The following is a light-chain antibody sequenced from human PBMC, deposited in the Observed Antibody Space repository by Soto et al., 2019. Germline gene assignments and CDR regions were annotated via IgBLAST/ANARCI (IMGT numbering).Light chain of an antibody. CDR1: QTISSW. V-gene: IGKV1-5*03. Sequence: DIQMTQSPSTLSGSVGDRVTITCRASQTISSWLAWYQQKPGKAPKLLIYKASTLKSGVPSRFRGSGSGNEFTLTISSLQPDDFATYYCQHYNSYSEAFGQGTKVELK. CDR3: QHYNSYSEA. CDR2: KAS. J-gene: IGKJ1*01.